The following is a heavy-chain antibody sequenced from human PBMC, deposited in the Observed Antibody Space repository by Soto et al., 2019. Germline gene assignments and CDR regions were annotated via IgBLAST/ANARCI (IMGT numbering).Heavy chain of an antibody. J-gene: IGHJ6*03. Sequence: GGSLRLSCAASGFTFSDYYMSWIRQAPGKGLEWVSYVSSSGSNIYYADSVKGRFTISRDNAKNSLYLHMNSLRAEDTAVYFCAKTMYYYYMDVWGKGTTVTVSS. CDR2: VSSSGSNI. CDR1: GFTFSDYY. CDR3: AKTMYYYYMDV. V-gene: IGHV3-11*01.